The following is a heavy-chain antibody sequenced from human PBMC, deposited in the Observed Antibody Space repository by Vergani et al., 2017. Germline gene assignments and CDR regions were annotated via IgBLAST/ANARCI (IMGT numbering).Heavy chain of an antibody. V-gene: IGHV3-21*02. CDR3: TRSLLYCISAGCFPLQFDS. CDR2: ISGRSSYV. CDR1: GFIFSDYN. Sequence: EVQVVQSGGGLVKPGGSLRLSCETSGFIFSDYNLNWVRQAPGSGLEWVASISGRSSYVNYAVSVKGRFTISRDNAVNSLYLQMNSLRVEDTAFYYCTRSLLYCISAGCFPLQFDSWGQGALVTVSS. J-gene: IGHJ4*02. D-gene: IGHD2-2*01.